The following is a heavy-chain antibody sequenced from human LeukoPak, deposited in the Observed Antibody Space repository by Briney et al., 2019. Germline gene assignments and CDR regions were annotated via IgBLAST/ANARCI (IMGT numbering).Heavy chain of an antibody. Sequence: PGGSLTLSCAASGFTFSSYSINWVRQAPGKGLEWVSSISSSSSYIYYADSVKGRFTISRDNAKNSLYLQMNSLRAEDTAVYYCASFASNLIGLDYWGQGTLVTVSS. V-gene: IGHV3-21*01. J-gene: IGHJ4*02. CDR2: ISSSSSYI. CDR1: GFTFSSYS. D-gene: IGHD3-16*02. CDR3: ASFASNLIGLDY.